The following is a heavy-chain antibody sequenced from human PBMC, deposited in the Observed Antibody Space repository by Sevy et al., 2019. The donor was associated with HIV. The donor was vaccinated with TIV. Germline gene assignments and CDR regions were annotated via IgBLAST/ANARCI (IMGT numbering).Heavy chain of an antibody. CDR3: ARLLYSGSYLQRRNWFDP. D-gene: IGHD1-26*01. CDR1: GFTFSSYS. Sequence: GGSLRLSCAASGFTFSSYSMNWVRQAPGKGLEWVSSISSSSSYIYYADSVKGRFTIARDNAKNSLYLQMNSLRAEETAVYYCARLLYSGSYLQRRNWFDPWGQGTLVTVSS. CDR2: ISSSSSYI. J-gene: IGHJ5*02. V-gene: IGHV3-21*01.